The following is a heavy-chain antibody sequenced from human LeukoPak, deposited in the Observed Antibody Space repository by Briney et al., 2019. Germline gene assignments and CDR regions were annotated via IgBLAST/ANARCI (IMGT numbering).Heavy chain of an antibody. Sequence: SETLSLTCALSGYSLSRGYYWGWIGQPPGKGLDGIGSIYHSGSTYYNPSPTSRVTISVDPSKNQISLTLSTVTAAATAVYYCVRGGQQLTYFQPSGQGTLVAASS. J-gene: IGHJ1*01. D-gene: IGHD6-13*01. CDR1: GYSLSRGYY. V-gene: IGHV4-38-2*01. CDR3: VRGGQQLTYFQP. CDR2: IYHSGST.